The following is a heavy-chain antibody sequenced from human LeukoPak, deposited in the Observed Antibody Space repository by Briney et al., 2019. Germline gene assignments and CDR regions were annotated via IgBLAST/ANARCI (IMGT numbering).Heavy chain of an antibody. J-gene: IGHJ4*02. D-gene: IGHD3-22*01. Sequence: PGGSLRLSSAASGFTFSNYWMHWVRQAPGKGLVWVSRIESDGTGTSYADSVKGRFTMSRDNAKNTLYLQMNSLRAEDTAVYYCARDPREYYESSGYNDYWGQGTLVTVSS. CDR3: ARDPREYYESSGYNDY. CDR2: IESDGTGT. CDR1: GFTFSNYW. V-gene: IGHV3-74*01.